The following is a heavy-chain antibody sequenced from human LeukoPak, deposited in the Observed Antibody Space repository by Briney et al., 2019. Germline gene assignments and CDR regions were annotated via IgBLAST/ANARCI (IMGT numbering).Heavy chain of an antibody. CDR1: GGTFSGYA. Sequence: ASVKVSCKASGGTFSGYAISWVRQAPGQGLEWMGRIIPIFGTANYAQKFQGRVTITTDESTSTAYMELSSLRSEDRAVYYCARDLAEHYGDNWFDLGAREPWSPSPQ. J-gene: IGHJ5*02. D-gene: IGHD4-17*01. CDR2: IIPIFGTA. CDR3: ARDLAEHYGDNWFDL. V-gene: IGHV1-69*05.